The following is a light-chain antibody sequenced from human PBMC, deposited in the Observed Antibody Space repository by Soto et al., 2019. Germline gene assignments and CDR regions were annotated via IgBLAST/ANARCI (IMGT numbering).Light chain of an antibody. V-gene: IGLV2-14*01. CDR2: DVS. CDR1: SSDVGGYNY. CDR3: SSYTSSSNV. J-gene: IGLJ1*01. Sequence: QSALTQPASVSGSPGQSITISCTGTSSDVGGYNYVSWYQQHPGKAPKLMIYDVSNRPSGVSNRFSGSKSGNTASLTISGLQAEDEADYYCSSYTSSSNVFGTGTKLNVL.